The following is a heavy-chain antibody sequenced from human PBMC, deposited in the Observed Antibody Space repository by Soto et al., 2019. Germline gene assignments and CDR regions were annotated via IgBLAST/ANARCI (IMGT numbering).Heavy chain of an antibody. J-gene: IGHJ4*02. Sequence: QVQLVESGGGVVQSGGSLTLSCTVSGFFLSDYGMHLVRHAPGKGLEWVAATSYDGSSEYYSDSVKDRFTTSRDNSKNTVYLQMNTLRAEDKGLYYCARGEGLNQLLAGSDHGGQGTLVTFSS. CDR2: TSYDGSSE. D-gene: IGHD1-26*01. CDR1: GFFLSDYG. CDR3: ARGEGLNQLLAGSDH. V-gene: IGHV3-33*05.